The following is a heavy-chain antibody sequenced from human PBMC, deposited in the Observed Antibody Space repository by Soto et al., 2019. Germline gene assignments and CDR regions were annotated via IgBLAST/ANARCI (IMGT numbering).Heavy chain of an antibody. CDR2: INPGGGST. V-gene: IGHV1-46*01. Sequence: QVQLVQSGAEVKKPGASVRVSCKASGYTFSNYYMHWVRQAPGQGHEWMGIINPGGGSTTYAQKFQGRVTMTRDTSTSTVYMELSSLRSEDTAVYYCASYDYNGYYFDYWGQGTLVTVSS. CDR1: GYTFSNYY. J-gene: IGHJ4*02. CDR3: ASYDYNGYYFDY. D-gene: IGHD4-4*01.